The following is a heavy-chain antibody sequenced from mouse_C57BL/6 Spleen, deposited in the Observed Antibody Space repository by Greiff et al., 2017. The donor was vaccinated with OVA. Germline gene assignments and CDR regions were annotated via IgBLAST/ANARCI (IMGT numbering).Heavy chain of an antibody. Sequence: EVQLQQSGPELVKPGASVKISCKASGYTFTDYYMNWVKQSHGKSLEWIGDINPNNGGTSYNQKFKGKATLTVDKSSSTAYMELRSLTSEDSAVYYCARAYDYAMDDWGQGTSVTVSS. J-gene: IGHJ4*01. CDR3: ARAYDYAMDD. V-gene: IGHV1-26*01. D-gene: IGHD1-1*01. CDR1: GYTFTDYY. CDR2: INPNNGGT.